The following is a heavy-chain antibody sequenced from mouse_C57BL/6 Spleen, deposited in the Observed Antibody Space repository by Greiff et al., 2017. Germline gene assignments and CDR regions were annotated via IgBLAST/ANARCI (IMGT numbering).Heavy chain of an antibody. CDR3: ARRGLREGYFDV. J-gene: IGHJ1*03. Sequence: VQLQQSGPELVKPGASVKISCKASGYTFTDYYMNWVQQSHGKSLEWIGDINPNNGGTSYNQKFKGKATLTVDKSSSTAYMELRSLTSEDSAVYYCARRGLREGYFDVWGTGTTVTVSS. D-gene: IGHD2-4*01. V-gene: IGHV1-26*01. CDR2: INPNNGGT. CDR1: GYTFTDYY.